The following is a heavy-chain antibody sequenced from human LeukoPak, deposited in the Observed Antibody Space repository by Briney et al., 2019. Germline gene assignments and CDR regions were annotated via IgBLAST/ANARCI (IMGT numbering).Heavy chain of an antibody. V-gene: IGHV3-48*03. CDR2: ISSSGSTI. CDR1: GFTFSSYE. Sequence: GGSLRLSCAASGFTFSSYEMNWVRQAPGKGLEWVSYISSSGSTIYYADSVKGRFTISRDNAKNSLYLQMNSLRAEDTAVYYCARAPLYCSGGSCYPNWFDPWGQGTLVTVSS. J-gene: IGHJ5*02. D-gene: IGHD2-15*01. CDR3: ARAPLYCSGGSCYPNWFDP.